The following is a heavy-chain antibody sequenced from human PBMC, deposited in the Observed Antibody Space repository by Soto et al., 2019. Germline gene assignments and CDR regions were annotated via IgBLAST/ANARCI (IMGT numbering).Heavy chain of an antibody. V-gene: IGHV1-2*02. CDR1: GYTFTGYY. J-gene: IGHJ4*02. CDR3: ARLVYDTRLNYMYFDF. CDR2: INPNGGTT. Sequence: ASVKVSCKASGYTFTGYYLHWVRQAPGQDLEWMGWINPNGGTTNSAQKFQGRVTMTRDTSITTAYMELSRLNSDDTAIYFCARLVYDTRLNYMYFDFWGQGTLVTVSS. D-gene: IGHD3-10*01.